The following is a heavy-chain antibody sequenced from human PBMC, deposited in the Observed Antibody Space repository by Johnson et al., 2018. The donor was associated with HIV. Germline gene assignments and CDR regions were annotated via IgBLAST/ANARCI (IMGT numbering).Heavy chain of an antibody. CDR1: GFTFSDYY. CDR2: ISSSGSEK. V-gene: IGHV3-11*04. J-gene: IGHJ3*02. D-gene: IGHD5-18*01. Sequence: QVQLVESGGGLVKPGGSLRLSCAASGFTFSDYYMSWIRQAPGKGLEWVSYISSSGSEKYYVDSVKGRFTISRDNAKNSLYLQMNSLRAEDTAVYYCARDRGRLISYGLDAFDIWGQGTMVTVSS. CDR3: ARDRGRLISYGLDAFDI.